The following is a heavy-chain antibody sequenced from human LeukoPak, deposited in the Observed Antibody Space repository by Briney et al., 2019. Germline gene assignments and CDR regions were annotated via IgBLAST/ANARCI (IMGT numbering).Heavy chain of an antibody. Sequence: GGSLRLSCAASGFTFSNSDMHWVRQATGRGLEWVSAIGTIGDTYYPGSVKGRFTISRENAKNSLYLQMNSLRAGDTAVYYCARAAYSSTWYSRYFDLWGRGTLVTVSS. D-gene: IGHD6-13*01. CDR2: IGTIGDT. CDR3: ARAAYSSTWYSRYFDL. CDR1: GFTFSNSD. V-gene: IGHV3-13*01. J-gene: IGHJ2*01.